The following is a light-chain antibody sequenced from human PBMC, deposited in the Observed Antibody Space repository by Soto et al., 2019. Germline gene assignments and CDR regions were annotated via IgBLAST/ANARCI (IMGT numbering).Light chain of an antibody. V-gene: IGKV3-20*01. Sequence: EIVLTQSPGTLSLSPGERATLSCRASQSVSSSYLAWYQQKPGQAPRLLIYGASSRATGIPDRFSGSGPGTDFTLTISRLEPEDFAVYYCQQYGSSTWTFGQGTRWIS. CDR1: QSVSSSY. J-gene: IGKJ1*01. CDR3: QQYGSSTWT. CDR2: GAS.